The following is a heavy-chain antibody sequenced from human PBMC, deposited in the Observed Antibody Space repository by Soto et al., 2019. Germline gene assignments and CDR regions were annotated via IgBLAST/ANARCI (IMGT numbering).Heavy chain of an antibody. CDR2: MNPNSGNT. J-gene: IGHJ6*03. CDR1: GYTFTSYD. CDR3: ARGLYCSSTSCYYYYMDV. D-gene: IGHD2-2*01. Sequence: ASVKVSCKASGYTFTSYDINWVRQATGQGLEWMGWMNPNSGNTGYAQKFQGRVTMTRNTSISTAYMELSSLRSEDTAVYYCARGLYCSSTSCYYYYMDVWGKGTTVTVSS. V-gene: IGHV1-8*01.